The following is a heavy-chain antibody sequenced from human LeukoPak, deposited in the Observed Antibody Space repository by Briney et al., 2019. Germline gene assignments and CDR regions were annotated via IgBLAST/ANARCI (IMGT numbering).Heavy chain of an antibody. Sequence: GGSLRLSCAASGFTFSSYWMHWVRQAPGEGLGWVSRLNSDGTSTKYADSVKGRFTISRDNAKNTLYLQMNGLRAEDTAVYYCARDGGNSDYWYFDLWGRGTLVTVSS. CDR3: ARDGGNSDYWYFDL. CDR1: GFTFSSYW. V-gene: IGHV3-74*03. D-gene: IGHD4-23*01. CDR2: LNSDGTST. J-gene: IGHJ2*01.